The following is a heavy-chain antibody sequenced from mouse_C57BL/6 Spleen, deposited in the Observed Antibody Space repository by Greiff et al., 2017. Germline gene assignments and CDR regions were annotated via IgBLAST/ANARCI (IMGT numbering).Heavy chain of an antibody. V-gene: IGHV5-9-1*02. D-gene: IGHD1-1*01. J-gene: IGHJ1*03. Sequence: EVKVVESGEGLVKPGGSLKLSCAASGFTFSSYAMSWVRQTPEKRLEWVAYISSGGDYIYYADTVKGRFTISRDNARNTLYLQMSSLKSEDTAMYYCTIKGSYWYFDVWGTGTTVTVSS. CDR3: TIKGSYWYFDV. CDR1: GFTFSSYA. CDR2: ISSGGDYI.